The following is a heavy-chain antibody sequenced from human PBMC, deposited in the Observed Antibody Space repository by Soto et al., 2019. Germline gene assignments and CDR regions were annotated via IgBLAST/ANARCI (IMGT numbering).Heavy chain of an antibody. V-gene: IGHV3-13*01. J-gene: IGHJ3*02. D-gene: IGHD4-17*01. CDR3: ARGSWYGDYENFAFDI. Sequence: VGSLRLSCAASGFTFSSYDMHWVRQATGKGLEWVSAIGTAGDTYYPGSVKGRFTISRENAKNSLYLQMNSLRAGDTAVYYCARGSWYGDYENFAFDIWGQGTMVTVSS. CDR2: IGTAGDT. CDR1: GFTFSSYD.